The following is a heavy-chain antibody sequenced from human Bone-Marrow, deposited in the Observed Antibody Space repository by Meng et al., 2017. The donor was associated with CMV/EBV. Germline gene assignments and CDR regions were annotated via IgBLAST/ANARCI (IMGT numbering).Heavy chain of an antibody. Sequence: SQTLSLTCAISGDRVSSNSAAWNWIRQSPSRGLEWLGRTYYRSKRYNDYAVSVKSRITINPDTSKNQFSLQLNSVTPEDTAVYYCARAAPTIVVVPAAHPDYWGQGTLVTVSS. CDR3: ARAAPTIVVVPAAHPDY. D-gene: IGHD2-2*01. CDR2: TYYRSKRYN. V-gene: IGHV6-1*01. J-gene: IGHJ4*02. CDR1: GDRVSSNSAA.